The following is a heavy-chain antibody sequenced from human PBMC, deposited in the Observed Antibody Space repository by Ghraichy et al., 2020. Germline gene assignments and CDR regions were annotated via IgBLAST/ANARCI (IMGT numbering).Heavy chain of an antibody. V-gene: IGHV3-15*01. CDR2: IRSKADGGTT. J-gene: IGHJ5*02. Sequence: GGSLRLSCAASGFTFSNAWMSWVRQAPGKGLEWLGRIRSKADGGTTDYAALVKGRFFFSRDDSKDTLYLQMNSLKTEDTAVYYCTTLGLSDTWGQGTLVTVSS. D-gene: IGHD2/OR15-2a*01. CDR1: GFTFSNAW. CDR3: TTLGLSDT.